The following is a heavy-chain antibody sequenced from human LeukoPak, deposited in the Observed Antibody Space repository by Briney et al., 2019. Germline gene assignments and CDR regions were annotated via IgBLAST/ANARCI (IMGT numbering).Heavy chain of an antibody. CDR1: GFTLSSYS. D-gene: IGHD3-22*01. Sequence: GGSLRLSCAASGFTLSSYSMNWVRQAPGKGLEWISYISSGTSTIYYADSVKGRFTISRDNAKNSLYLQMTSLRAEDTAVYYCARGTLSVYDSSGYYYYYYMGVWGKGTTVTVSS. CDR2: ISSGTSTI. CDR3: ARGTLSVYDSSGYYYYYYMGV. J-gene: IGHJ6*03. V-gene: IGHV3-48*01.